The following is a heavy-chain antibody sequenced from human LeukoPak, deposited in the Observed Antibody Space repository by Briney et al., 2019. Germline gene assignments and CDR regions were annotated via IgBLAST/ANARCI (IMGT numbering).Heavy chain of an antibody. J-gene: IGHJ6*02. Sequence: TPSETLSLTCTVSGGSISSYYWSWIRQPPGKGLEWIGYTYYSGSTNYNPSLKSRVTISVDTSKNQFSLKLSSVTAADTAVYYCAGRDGYNRLDVWGQGTTVTVSS. CDR2: TYYSGST. V-gene: IGHV4-59*01. CDR1: GGSISSYY. D-gene: IGHD5-24*01. CDR3: AGRDGYNRLDV.